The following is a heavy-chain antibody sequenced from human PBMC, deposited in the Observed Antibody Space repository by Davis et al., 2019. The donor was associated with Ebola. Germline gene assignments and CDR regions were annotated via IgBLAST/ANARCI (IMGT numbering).Heavy chain of an antibody. CDR2: IDHSGTT. CDR3: ARHRWDSSTRFDY. CDR1: GASFSGYY. J-gene: IGHJ4*02. D-gene: IGHD3-22*01. V-gene: IGHV4-34*01. Sequence: SETLSPTCPLYGASFSGYYWSWIRQLPGKGLEWIGEIDHSGTTNYNPSLKRRVTISADTSKNQFSLNLNSVTATDTAVYYCARHRWDSSTRFDYWGQGTLVTVSS.